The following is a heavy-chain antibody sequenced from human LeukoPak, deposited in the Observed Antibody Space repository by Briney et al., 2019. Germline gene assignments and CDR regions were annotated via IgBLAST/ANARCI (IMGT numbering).Heavy chain of an antibody. CDR1: GYTFTSYD. CDR3: ARGEGYCSSTSCYSYGMDV. CDR2: MNPNSGNT. J-gene: IGHJ6*02. V-gene: IGHV1-8*01. Sequence: ASVKVSCKASGYTFTSYDTNWVRQATGQGLEWMGWMNPNSGNTGYAQKFQGRVTMTRNTSISTAYMELSSLRSEDTAVYYCARGEGYCSSTSCYSYGMDVWGQGTTVTVSS. D-gene: IGHD2-2*02.